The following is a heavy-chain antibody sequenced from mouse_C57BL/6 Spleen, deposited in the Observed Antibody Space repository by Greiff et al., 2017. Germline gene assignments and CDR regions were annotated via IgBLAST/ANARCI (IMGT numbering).Heavy chain of an antibody. CDR1: GYTFTSYW. D-gene: IGHD1-1*01. CDR3: ARPGIFDY. J-gene: IGHJ2*01. V-gene: IGHV1-59*01. Sequence: QVQLQQSGAELVRPGTSVKLSCKASGYTFTSYWMHWVKQRPGQGLEWIGVIDPSDSYTNYNQKFKGKATLTVDTSSSTAYMQLSSLTSEDSAVYYCARPGIFDYWGQGTTLTVSS. CDR2: IDPSDSYT.